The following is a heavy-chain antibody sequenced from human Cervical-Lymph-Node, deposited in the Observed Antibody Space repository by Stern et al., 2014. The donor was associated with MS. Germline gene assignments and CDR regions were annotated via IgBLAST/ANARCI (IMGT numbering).Heavy chain of an antibody. CDR2: TYYRSRWYK. CDR3: ARVRAISSYFDY. Sequence: VQLLQSGPGLVKPSQTLSLTCAISGDSVSSNSAAWFWLRQSPSRGLEWLGRTYYRSRWYKDYAVSVKSRITISPDTSKNQFSLQLNSVTPEDTAVYYCARVRAISSYFDYWGQGTLVTVSS. CDR1: GDSVSSNSAA. J-gene: IGHJ4*02. V-gene: IGHV6-1*01. D-gene: IGHD3-3*02.